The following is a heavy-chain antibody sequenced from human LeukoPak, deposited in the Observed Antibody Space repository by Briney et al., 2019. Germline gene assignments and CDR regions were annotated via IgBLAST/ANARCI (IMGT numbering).Heavy chain of an antibody. J-gene: IGHJ4*02. CDR2: IKQGGSEK. V-gene: IGHV3-7*01. Sequence: GGSLRLSCEASGFMFSSYWMNWVRQAPGKGLEWVANIKQGGSEKYYVDSVKGRFSISRDNAKSSLFLQMNSLRADDTAVYYCAMAGYTDGPFDFDYWGQETLVTVSS. CDR3: AMAGYTDGPFDFDY. D-gene: IGHD5-18*01. CDR1: GFMFSSYW.